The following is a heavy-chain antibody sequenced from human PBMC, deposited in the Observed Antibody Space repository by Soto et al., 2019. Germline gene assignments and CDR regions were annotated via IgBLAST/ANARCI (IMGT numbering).Heavy chain of an antibody. CDR1: GYTLTELS. CDR2: FDPEDGET. CDR3: ATRGRYYYDSSGYSDFAFDI. D-gene: IGHD3-22*01. V-gene: IGHV1-24*01. J-gene: IGHJ3*02. Sequence: ASVKVSCKVSGYTLTELSMHWVRQAPGKGLEWMGGFDPEDGETIYAQKFQGRVTMTEDTSTDTAYMELSSLRSEDTAVYYCATRGRYYYDSSGYSDFAFDIWGQGTMVTVSS.